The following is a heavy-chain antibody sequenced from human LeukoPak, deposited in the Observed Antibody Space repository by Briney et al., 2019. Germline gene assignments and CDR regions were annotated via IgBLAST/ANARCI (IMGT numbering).Heavy chain of an antibody. D-gene: IGHD3-10*01. CDR1: GYTFTGYY. Sequence: ASVKVSCKASGYTFTGYYMHWVRQAPGQGLEWMGWINPNSGGTNYAQKFQGRVTMTRDTSISTAYMELSRLRSDDTAVYYCAREAPPGTMVRGGIDYWGQGTLVTVPS. V-gene: IGHV1-2*02. CDR2: INPNSGGT. CDR3: AREAPPGTMVRGGIDY. J-gene: IGHJ4*02.